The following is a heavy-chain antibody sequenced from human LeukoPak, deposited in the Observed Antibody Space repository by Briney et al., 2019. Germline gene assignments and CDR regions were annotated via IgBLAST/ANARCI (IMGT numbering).Heavy chain of an antibody. CDR2: IYNSGST. CDR1: GGSVSSYY. V-gene: IGHV4-4*07. J-gene: IGHJ6*03. Sequence: SETLSLTCTVSGGSVSSYYWSWIRQPAGKGLEWIGRIYNSGSTNCNPSLKSRVTMSVDSSKNQFSLKLSSVTAADTAVYYCARSANFYYMDVWGKGTTVTVSS. CDR3: ARSANFYYMDV.